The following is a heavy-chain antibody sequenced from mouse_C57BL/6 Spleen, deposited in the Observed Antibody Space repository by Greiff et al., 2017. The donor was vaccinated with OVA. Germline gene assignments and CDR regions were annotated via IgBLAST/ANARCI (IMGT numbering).Heavy chain of an antibody. CDR3: ARDSYYGNYVFAY. V-gene: IGHV5-4*01. CDR1: GFPFSSYA. CDR2: ISDGGSSP. D-gene: IGHD2-10*01. Sequence: EVQVVESGGGLVKPGGSLKLSCAASGFPFSSYAMSWVRQTPAKRLEWVATISDGGSSPYYPDNVKGRFTISRDNAKNNLYLQMSHLKAEDTAMDYCARDSYYGNYVFAYWGQGTLVTVAA. J-gene: IGHJ3*01.